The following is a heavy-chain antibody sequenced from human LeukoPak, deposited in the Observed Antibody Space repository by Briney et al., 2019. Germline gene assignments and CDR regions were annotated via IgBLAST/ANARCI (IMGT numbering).Heavy chain of an antibody. D-gene: IGHD3-10*01. V-gene: IGHV1-18*04. CDR1: GYTFTSYG. J-gene: IGHJ4*02. Sequence: ASVKVSCKASGYTFTSYGISWVRQAPGQGLEWMGWISAYNGNTNYAQKLQGRVTMTTDTSTSTAYMELRSLRSDDTAVCYCARDMATYYGSGSSYDYWGQGTLVTVSS. CDR3: ARDMATYYGSGSSYDY. CDR2: ISAYNGNT.